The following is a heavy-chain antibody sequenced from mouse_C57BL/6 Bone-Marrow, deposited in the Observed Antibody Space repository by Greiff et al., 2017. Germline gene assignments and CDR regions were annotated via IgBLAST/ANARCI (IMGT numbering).Heavy chain of an antibody. V-gene: IGHV1-31*01. CDR3: ARGDYDRYFDV. CDR2: IYPYNGVS. D-gene: IGHD2-4*01. Sequence: VHVKQSGPELVQPGASVKISCKASGYSFTGYYMHWVKQSHGNILDWIGYIYPYNGVSSYNQKFKGKATLTVDKSSSTAYMELRSLTSEYSEVYYCARGDYDRYFDVWGRGTTVTVSS. CDR1: GYSFTGYY. J-gene: IGHJ1*03.